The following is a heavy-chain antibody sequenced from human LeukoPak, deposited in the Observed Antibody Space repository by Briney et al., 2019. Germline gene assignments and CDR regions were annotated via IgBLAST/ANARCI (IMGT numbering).Heavy chain of an antibody. CDR3: AKQPKWELRPYFDY. Sequence: SETLSLTCTVSGGSISSYYWSWIRQPPGKGLEWIGYIYYSGSTNYNPSLKSRVTISVDTSKNQFSLKLSSVTAADTAVYYCAKQPKWELRPYFDYWGQGTLVTVSS. CDR2: IYYSGST. CDR1: GGSISSYY. V-gene: IGHV4-59*12. D-gene: IGHD1-26*01. J-gene: IGHJ4*02.